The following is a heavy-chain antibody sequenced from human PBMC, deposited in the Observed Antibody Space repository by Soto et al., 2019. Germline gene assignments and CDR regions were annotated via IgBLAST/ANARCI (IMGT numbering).Heavy chain of an antibody. J-gene: IGHJ4*02. Sequence: SETLSLTCAVYGGSFSGYYWSWIRQPPGKGLEWIGEINHSGSTNYNPSLKSRVTISVDTSKNQFSLKLSSVTAADTAVYYCAIQRIQLWSRRTFDYWGQGTLVTVSS. D-gene: IGHD5-18*01. V-gene: IGHV4-34*01. CDR3: AIQRIQLWSRRTFDY. CDR2: INHSGST. CDR1: GGSFSGYY.